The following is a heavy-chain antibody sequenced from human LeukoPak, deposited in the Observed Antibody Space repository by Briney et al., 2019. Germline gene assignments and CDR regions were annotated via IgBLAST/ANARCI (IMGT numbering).Heavy chain of an antibody. CDR1: GGSFSGYY. D-gene: IGHD3-3*01. CDR2: INHSGST. Sequence: SETLSLACAVYGGSFSGYYWSWIRQPPGKGLEWLGEINHSGSTNYNPSLKSRVTISVDTSKNQFSLKLSSVTAADTAVYYCASGPSYYDFWQEFDYWGQGTLVTVSS. V-gene: IGHV4-34*01. CDR3: ASGPSYYDFWQEFDY. J-gene: IGHJ4*02.